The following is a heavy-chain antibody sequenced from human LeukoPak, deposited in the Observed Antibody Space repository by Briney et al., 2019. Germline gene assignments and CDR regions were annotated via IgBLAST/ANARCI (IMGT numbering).Heavy chain of an antibody. CDR1: GGSFSGCY. CDR2: INHSGST. CDR3: ARGVTGTTEIDY. V-gene: IGHV4-34*01. Sequence: SETLSLTCAVYGGSFSGCYWSWIRQPPGKGLEWIGEINHSGSTNYNPSLKSRVTISVDTSKNQFSLKLSSVTAADTAVYYCARGVTGTTEIDYWGQGTLVTVSS. J-gene: IGHJ4*02. D-gene: IGHD1-20*01.